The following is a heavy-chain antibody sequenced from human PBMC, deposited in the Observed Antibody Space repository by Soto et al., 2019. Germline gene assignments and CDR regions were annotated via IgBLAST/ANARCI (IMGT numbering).Heavy chain of an antibody. D-gene: IGHD2-21*01. CDR1: GFTFINYA. Sequence: DVQLLESGGDSVQPGGSVRLSCAGSGFTFINYAMNWVRQAPGKGLEWVSTISGGGEATFFADSVRGRFTCSRDNSKNTVTLRMNSLGVDDTAVYYCARKVVGSTSRPDYLYFDLWGRGTLVTVSS. CDR3: ARKVVGSTSRPDYLYFDL. CDR2: ISGGGEAT. V-gene: IGHV3-23*01. J-gene: IGHJ2*01.